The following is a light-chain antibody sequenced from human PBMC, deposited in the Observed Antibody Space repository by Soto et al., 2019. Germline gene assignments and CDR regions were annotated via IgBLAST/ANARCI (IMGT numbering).Light chain of an antibody. CDR2: DAS. Sequence: EIVLTQSPATLSLSPGERATLSCRASQSISNYLAWYQHKPGQAPRPLIYDASSRATGIPARFGGSGSGTDFTLTISSLEPEDFAVYFCQLRSNWPPTWTFGQGTKVEVK. CDR3: QLRSNWPPTWT. CDR1: QSISNY. J-gene: IGKJ1*01. V-gene: IGKV3-11*01.